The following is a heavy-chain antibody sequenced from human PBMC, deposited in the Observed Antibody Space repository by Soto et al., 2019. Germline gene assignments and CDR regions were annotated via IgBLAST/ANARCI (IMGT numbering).Heavy chain of an antibody. J-gene: IGHJ5*02. V-gene: IGHV1-69*06. CDR2: IIPIFGTA. D-gene: IGHD6-19*01. CDR1: GGTFSSYA. Sequence: SVKVSCKASGGTFSSYAISWVRQAPGQGLEWMGGIIPIFGTANYAQKFQGRVTITADKSTSTAYMELSSLRSEDTAVYYCARGPPSIAVAGKAVWFVPRGQGTLVTVSS. CDR3: ARGPPSIAVAGKAVWFVP.